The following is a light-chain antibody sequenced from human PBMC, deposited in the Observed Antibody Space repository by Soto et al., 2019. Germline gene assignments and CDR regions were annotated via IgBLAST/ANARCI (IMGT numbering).Light chain of an antibody. V-gene: IGKV3-15*01. CDR2: GAS. J-gene: IGKJ4*01. CDR3: QQYNNWPLT. Sequence: EIVMTQSPATLSVSPGERATLSCRASQSVSSNLAWYQQNPGQAPRLLIHGASTRATDVPARFSDSVSGTEFTLTISGLQSEDFAVYYCQQYNNWPLTFGGGTKVEIK. CDR1: QSVSSN.